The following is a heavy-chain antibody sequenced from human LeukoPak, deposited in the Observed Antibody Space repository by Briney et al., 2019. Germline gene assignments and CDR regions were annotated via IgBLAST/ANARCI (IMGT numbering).Heavy chain of an antibody. CDR1: GFTFSSYE. CDR3: ARDHGYAFDY. V-gene: IGHV3-48*03. Sequence: PGGSLRLSCAASGFTFSSYEMNWVRQAPGKGLEWVSYISSSGSSIYYADSVKGRFTISRDNAKNSLHLQMNSLRDEDTAVYYCARDHGYAFDYWGQGTLVTVSS. CDR2: ISSSGSSI. D-gene: IGHD5-12*01. J-gene: IGHJ4*02.